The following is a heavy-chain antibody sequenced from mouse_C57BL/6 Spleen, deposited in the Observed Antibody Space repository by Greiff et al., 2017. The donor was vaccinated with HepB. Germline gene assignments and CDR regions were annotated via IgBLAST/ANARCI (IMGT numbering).Heavy chain of an antibody. J-gene: IGHJ3*01. CDR3: ARPPYDGYYAWFAY. V-gene: IGHV7-3*01. CDR2: IRNKANGYTT. Sequence: EVQLVESGGGLVQPGGSLSLSCAASGFTFTDYYMSWVRQPPGKALEWLGFIRNKANGYTTEYSASVKGRFTISRDNSQSILYLQMNALRAEDSATYYCARPPYDGYYAWFAYWGQGTLVTVSA. CDR1: GFTFTDYY. D-gene: IGHD2-3*01.